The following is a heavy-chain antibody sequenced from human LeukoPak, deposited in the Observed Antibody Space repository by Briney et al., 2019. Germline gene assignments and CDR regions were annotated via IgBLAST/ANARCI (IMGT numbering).Heavy chain of an antibody. J-gene: IGHJ6*03. CDR2: IWYDGSNK. D-gene: IGHD4-11*01. V-gene: IGHV3-33*08. Sequence: GGSLRLSCAASGFTFSSYGMHWVRQAPAKGLEWVAVIWYDGSNKYYADSVKGRFTISRDNSKNTLYLQMNSLRAEDTAVYYRARGAPDYILVEGMDVWGKGTTVTVSS. CDR1: GFTFSSYG. CDR3: ARGAPDYILVEGMDV.